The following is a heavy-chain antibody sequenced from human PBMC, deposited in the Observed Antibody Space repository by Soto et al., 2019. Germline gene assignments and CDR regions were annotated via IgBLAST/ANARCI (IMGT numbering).Heavy chain of an antibody. D-gene: IGHD3-10*01. CDR1: GFTFSSYW. V-gene: IGHV3-7*01. Sequence: EVQLVESGGGLVQPGGSLRLSCAASGFTFSSYWMSWVRQAPGKGLEWVANIKQDGSEKYYVDSVKGRFTISRDNAKNSLYLKMNGRRAEDRAVYYWAPPKGEGDLPYDAFDIWGKGTMVTVSS. CDR2: IKQDGSEK. J-gene: IGHJ3*02. CDR3: APPKGEGDLPYDAFDI.